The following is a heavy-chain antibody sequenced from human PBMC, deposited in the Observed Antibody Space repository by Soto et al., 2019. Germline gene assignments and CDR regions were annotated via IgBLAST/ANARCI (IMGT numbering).Heavy chain of an antibody. CDR1: GFTFSSYS. CDR2: ISSSSSYI. J-gene: IGHJ4*02. CDR3: ARDRTDFWSGYPDY. D-gene: IGHD3-3*01. V-gene: IGHV3-21*06. Sequence: AGGSLRLSCGASGFTFSSYSMNWVRQAPGKGLEWVSSISSSSSYIYYADSVKGRFTISRDNAKNSLYLQMNSLRAEDTAVYYCARDRTDFWSGYPDYRGQGTLVTVSS.